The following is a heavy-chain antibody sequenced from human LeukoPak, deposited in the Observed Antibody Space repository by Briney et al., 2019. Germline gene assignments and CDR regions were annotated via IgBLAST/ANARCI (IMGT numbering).Heavy chain of an antibody. Sequence: GASVKVSCKASGYTFTSYGISWVRQAPGQGLEWMEWISAYNGNTNYAQKLQGRVTMTTDTSTSTAYMELRSLRSDDTAVYYCARDRVYCSGGSCLNWFDPWGQGTLVTVSS. J-gene: IGHJ5*02. CDR3: ARDRVYCSGGSCLNWFDP. V-gene: IGHV1-18*04. D-gene: IGHD2-15*01. CDR1: GYTFTSYG. CDR2: ISAYNGNT.